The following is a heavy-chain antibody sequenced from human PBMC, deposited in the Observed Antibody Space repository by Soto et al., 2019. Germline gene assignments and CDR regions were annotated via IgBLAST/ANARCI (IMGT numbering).Heavy chain of an antibody. CDR1: GFTFSSYW. J-gene: IGHJ4*02. CDR2: INSDGSST. D-gene: IGHD5-12*01. CDR3: ARLPWRPDYSGYGPYDY. Sequence: GGSLRLSCAASGFTFSSYWMHWVRQAPGKGLVWVSRINSDGSSTSYADSVKGRFTISRDNAKNTLYLQMNSLRAEDTAVYYCARLPWRPDYSGYGPYDYWGQGTLVTVSS. V-gene: IGHV3-74*01.